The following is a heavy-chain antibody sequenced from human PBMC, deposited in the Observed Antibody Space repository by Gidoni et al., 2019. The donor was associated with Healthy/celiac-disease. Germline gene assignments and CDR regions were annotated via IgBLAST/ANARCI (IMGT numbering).Heavy chain of an antibody. J-gene: IGHJ3*02. Sequence: EVQLVESGGGWLQPGRSLRLSGTASGFTFGDYAMGWFRQAPGKGLEWVGFIRSKAYGGTTEYAASVKGRFTISRDDSKSIAYLQMNSLKTEDTAVYYCTRNYDSSGYSFDAFDIWGQGTMVTVSS. D-gene: IGHD3-22*01. V-gene: IGHV3-49*03. CDR1: GFTFGDYA. CDR2: IRSKAYGGTT. CDR3: TRNYDSSGYSFDAFDI.